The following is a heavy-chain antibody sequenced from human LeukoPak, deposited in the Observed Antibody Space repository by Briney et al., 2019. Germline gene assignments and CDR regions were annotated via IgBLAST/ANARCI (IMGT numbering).Heavy chain of an antibody. CDR1: GFTFSSYS. CDR2: ITSNSSTI. D-gene: IGHD2-15*01. V-gene: IGHV3-48*01. Sequence: PGGSLRLSCAVSGFTFSSYSMNWVRQAPGKGLEWVSYITSNSSTIYYADSVKGRFTISRDNAKNSLYLQMNSLRAEDTAVYYCASGPGWWFDYLGQGTLVTVSS. J-gene: IGHJ4*02. CDR3: ASGPGWWFDY.